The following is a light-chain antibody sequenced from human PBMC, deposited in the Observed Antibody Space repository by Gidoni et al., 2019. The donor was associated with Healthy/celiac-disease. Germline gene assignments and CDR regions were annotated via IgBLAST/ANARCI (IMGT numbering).Light chain of an antibody. CDR3: MQSIQLPLT. J-gene: IGKJ4*01. CDR1: QSLLHRDGKTY. V-gene: IGKV2D-29*01. CDR2: EVS. Sequence: MTQHQLSLCDTPGQQASISCTSSQSLLHRDGKTYLYLYLQKPGQPPHLLIYEVSNRFSGVPDMFSGSGSVTDFTLKISRVEADDVGFYYCMQSIQLPLTFGGGTKVEIK.